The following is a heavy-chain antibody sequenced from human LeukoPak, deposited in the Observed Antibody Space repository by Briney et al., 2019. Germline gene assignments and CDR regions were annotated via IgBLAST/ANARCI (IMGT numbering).Heavy chain of an antibody. V-gene: IGHV3-30*02. D-gene: IGHD3-9*01. J-gene: IGHJ6*03. CDR2: IRYDGSNK. Sequence: PGGSLRLSCAASGFTFSSYGMHWVRQAPGKGLEWVAFIRYDGSNKYYADSVRGRFTISRDNSKNTLYLQMNSLRAEDTAVHYCAKDVHDTYYYYYMDVWGKGTTFTVSS. CDR3: AKDVHDTYYYYYMDV. CDR1: GFTFSSYG.